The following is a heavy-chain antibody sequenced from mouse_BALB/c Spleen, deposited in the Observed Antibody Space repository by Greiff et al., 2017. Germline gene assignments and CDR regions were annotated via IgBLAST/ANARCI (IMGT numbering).Heavy chain of an antibody. J-gene: IGHJ2*01. CDR3: ARWLYGYLDY. CDR1: GYTFTDYY. CDR2: IYPGSGNT. D-gene: IGHD1-1*01. Sequence: LVESGAELARPGASVKLSCKASGYTFTDYYINWVKQRTGQGLEWIGEIYPGSGNTYYNEKFKGKATLTADKSSSTAYMQLSSLTSEDSAVYFCARWLYGYLDYWGQGTTLTVSS. V-gene: IGHV1-77*01.